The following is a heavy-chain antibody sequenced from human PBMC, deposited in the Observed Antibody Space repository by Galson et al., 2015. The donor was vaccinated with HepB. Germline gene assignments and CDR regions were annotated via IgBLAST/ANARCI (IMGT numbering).Heavy chain of an antibody. CDR2: INPNSGGT. CDR1: GYIFTGYY. J-gene: IGHJ6*02. D-gene: IGHD5-18*01. Sequence: SVKVSCKASGYIFTGYYIHWVRQAPGQGLEWMGRINPNSGGTNYAQKFQDRVTMTRDTSISTAYMELSRLKSDDTAAYYCARGIRQQDYYYGVDVWGQGTTVTVSS. V-gene: IGHV1-2*06. CDR3: ARGIRQQDYYYGVDV.